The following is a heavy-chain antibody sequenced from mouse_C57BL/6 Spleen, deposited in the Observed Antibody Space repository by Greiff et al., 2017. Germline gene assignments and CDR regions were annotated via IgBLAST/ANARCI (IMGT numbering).Heavy chain of an antibody. CDR1: GFTFTDYY. V-gene: IGHV7-3*01. J-gene: IGHJ4*01. CDR2: IRNKANGYTT. Sequence: EVHLVESGGGLVQPGGSLSLSCAASGFTFTDYYMSWVRQPPGKGLEWLGFIRNKANGYTTEYSASVKGRFTISRDNSQSILYLQMNALRAEDSATYYCAGYIEMGYWGHATSVTVSS. CDR3: AGYIEMGY.